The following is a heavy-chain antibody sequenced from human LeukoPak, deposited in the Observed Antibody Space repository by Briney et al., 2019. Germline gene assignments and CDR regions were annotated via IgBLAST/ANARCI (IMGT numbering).Heavy chain of an antibody. CDR1: GFTFSDYY. CDR3: ARDKPGVVPGKLPTIHIDY. CDR2: ISSSGSTI. J-gene: IGHJ4*02. V-gene: IGHV3-11*01. D-gene: IGHD2-2*01. Sequence: KPGGSLRLSCAASGFTFSDYYMSWIRQAPGKGLEWVSYISSSGSTIYYADSVKGRFTISRDNAKNSLYLQMNSLRAEDTAVYYCARDKPGVVPGKLPTIHIDYWGQGTLVTVSS.